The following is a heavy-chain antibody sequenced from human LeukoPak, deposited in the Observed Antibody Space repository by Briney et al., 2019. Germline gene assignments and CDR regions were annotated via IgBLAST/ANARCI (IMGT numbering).Heavy chain of an antibody. Sequence: GKSQRLSCVASGFTFSRFNMHWVRQAPGKGLEYLSGISRDGSNRYYADSVEGRFTISRDNSKNTLHLQMSSLRPDDTAVYYCVKGAFWSGYHGMEVWGQGTTVTVPS. CDR3: VKGAFWSGYHGMEV. J-gene: IGHJ6*02. D-gene: IGHD3-3*01. CDR2: ISRDGSNR. V-gene: IGHV3-64D*09. CDR1: GFTFSRFN.